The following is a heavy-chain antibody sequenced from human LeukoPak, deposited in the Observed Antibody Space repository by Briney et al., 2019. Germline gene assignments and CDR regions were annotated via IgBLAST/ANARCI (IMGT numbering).Heavy chain of an antibody. Sequence: SETLSLTCTVSGGSISPLYWGWIRQPPGKGLEFIEYIYYSGSTNFNPSLKSRVTLSVDTSKSQISLKLTSVTAADTAVYYCARGGVAAKYFFDFWGQGTLVTVSS. J-gene: IGHJ4*02. V-gene: IGHV4-59*11. CDR3: ARGGVAAKYFFDF. D-gene: IGHD3-10*01. CDR1: GGSISPLY. CDR2: IYYSGST.